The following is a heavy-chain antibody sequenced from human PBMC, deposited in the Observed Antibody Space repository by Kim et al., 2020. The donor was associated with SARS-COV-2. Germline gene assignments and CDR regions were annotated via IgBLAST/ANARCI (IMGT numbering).Heavy chain of an antibody. V-gene: IGHV3-9*01. CDR3: AKDAVGYSGYGGFDY. Sequence: GGSLRLSCAASGFTFGDYAMHWVRQAPGKGLEWVSGISWNSGSIGYADSVKGRFTISRDNAKNSLYLQMNSLRAEDTALYYCAKDAVGYSGYGGFDYWGQGTLVTVSS. CDR1: GFTFGDYA. CDR2: ISWNSGSI. D-gene: IGHD5-12*01. J-gene: IGHJ4*02.